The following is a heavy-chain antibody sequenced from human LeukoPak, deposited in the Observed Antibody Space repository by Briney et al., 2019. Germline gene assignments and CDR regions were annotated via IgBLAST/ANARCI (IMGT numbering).Heavy chain of an antibody. V-gene: IGHV3-7*01. Sequence: GGSLRLSCAASGFTFSSYWMSWVRQAPGKGPEWVANIKKDGSEKYYVDSVKGRFTISRGNAKNSLYLQMNSLRAEDTAVYYCARWAIAAAGTIDYWGQGTLVTVSS. D-gene: IGHD6-13*01. CDR3: ARWAIAAAGTIDY. CDR2: IKKDGSEK. CDR1: GFTFSSYW. J-gene: IGHJ4*02.